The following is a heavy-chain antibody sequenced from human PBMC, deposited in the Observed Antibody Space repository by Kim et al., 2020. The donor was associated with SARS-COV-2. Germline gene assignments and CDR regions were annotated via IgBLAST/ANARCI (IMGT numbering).Heavy chain of an antibody. V-gene: IGHV4-30-4*01. D-gene: IGHD2-2*01. Sequence: SETLSLTCTVSGGSISSGDYYWSWIRQPPGKGLDWIGYIYYSGSTSYTPSLKSRVTISVDTSKNHFSLKLSSVTAPDTAVYYCARELYCSSTSCYAGIPWFDPWGQGTLVTVSS. J-gene: IGHJ5*02. CDR1: GGSISSGDYY. CDR2: IYYSGST. CDR3: ARELYCSSTSCYAGIPWFDP.